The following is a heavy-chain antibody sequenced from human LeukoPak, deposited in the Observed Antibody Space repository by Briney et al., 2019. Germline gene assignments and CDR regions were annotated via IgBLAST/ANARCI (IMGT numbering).Heavy chain of an antibody. D-gene: IGHD3-22*01. CDR3: ARGHSGSEFDP. CDR1: GGTFSSYA. Sequence: GASVTVSCKASGGTFSSYAISWVRQAPGQGLEWMGGIIPIFGTANYAQKFQGRVTMTRDTSISTAYMELSRLRSDDTAVYYCARGHSGSEFDPWGQGTLVTVSS. CDR2: IIPIFGTA. J-gene: IGHJ5*02. V-gene: IGHV1-69*05.